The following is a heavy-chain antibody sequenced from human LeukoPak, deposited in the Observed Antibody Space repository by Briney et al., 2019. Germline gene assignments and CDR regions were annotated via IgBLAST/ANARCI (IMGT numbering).Heavy chain of an antibody. V-gene: IGHV4-59*01. Sequence: PSETLSLTCTVSGGSISSYYWSWIRQPPGKGLEWIGYIYYSGSTNYNPSLKSRVTISVDTSKNQFSLKLSSVTAADTAVYCCARAEESIAAAGAIDYWGQGTLVTVSS. CDR1: GGSISSYY. CDR3: ARAEESIAAAGAIDY. CDR2: IYYSGST. J-gene: IGHJ4*02. D-gene: IGHD6-13*01.